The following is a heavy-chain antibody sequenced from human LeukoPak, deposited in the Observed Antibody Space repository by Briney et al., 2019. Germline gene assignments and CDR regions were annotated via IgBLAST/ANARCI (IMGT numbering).Heavy chain of an antibody. CDR2: ISYDGSDK. Sequence: PGGSLRLSCAASGFTFSSYGMHWVRQAPGRGLEWVAVISYDGSDKYYADSVKGRLTISRDNSKNTLYLRMSSLRAEDTAVYYCAKDQRMYNYAPFDYWGQGTLVTVSS. D-gene: IGHD1-1*01. J-gene: IGHJ4*02. V-gene: IGHV3-30*18. CDR3: AKDQRMYNYAPFDY. CDR1: GFTFSSYG.